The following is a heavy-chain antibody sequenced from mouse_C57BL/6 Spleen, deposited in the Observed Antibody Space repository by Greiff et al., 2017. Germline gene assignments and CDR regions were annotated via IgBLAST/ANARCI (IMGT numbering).Heavy chain of an antibody. V-gene: IGHV2-6-1*01. J-gene: IGHJ4*01. CDR1: GFSLTSYG. CDR3: ARHGGLRDAMDY. Sequence: VNVVESGPGLVAPSQSLSITCTVSGFSLTSYGVHWVRQPPGKGLEWLVVIWSDGSTTYNSALKSRLSISKDNSKSQVFLKMNSLQTDDTAMYYCARHGGLRDAMDYWGQGTSVTVSS. CDR2: IWSDGST. D-gene: IGHD1-1*01.